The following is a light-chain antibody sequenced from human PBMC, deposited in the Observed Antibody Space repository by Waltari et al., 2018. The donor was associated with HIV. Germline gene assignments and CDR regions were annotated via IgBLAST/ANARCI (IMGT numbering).Light chain of an antibody. CDR2: GSS. J-gene: IGKJ2*01. V-gene: IGKV3-20*01. Sequence: EIVLTQPPGTLSFSPGERATLSCRASQSGSSSYLAWYQQKPGQAPRLLIYGSSSRAAVIPDRFSGSGSGTYFTLTISGLEPEDFAVYYWQQYGSSSTFGQGTKLEIK. CDR1: QSGSSSY. CDR3: QQYGSSST.